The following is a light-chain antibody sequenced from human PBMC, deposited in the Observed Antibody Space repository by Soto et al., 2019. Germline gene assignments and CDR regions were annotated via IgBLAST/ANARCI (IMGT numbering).Light chain of an antibody. V-gene: IGLV8-61*01. CDR3: VLYMGSGIPPV. J-gene: IGLJ3*02. CDR2: STD. Sequence: QTVVTQEPSFSVSPGETVTLTCGLSSGSVSTNYYPSWYQQTPGQSPRTLIYSTDIRSSGVPDRFSGSILGNKAALTITGAQADDESGYFCVLYMGSGIPPVFGGGTQLTVL. CDR1: SGSVSTNYY.